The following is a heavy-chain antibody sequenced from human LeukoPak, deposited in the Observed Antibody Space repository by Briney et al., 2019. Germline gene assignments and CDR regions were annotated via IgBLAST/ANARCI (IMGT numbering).Heavy chain of an antibody. Sequence: ADSVKGRFTISRDNSKNTLYLQMNSLRAEDTAVYYCAKAIYGSWYVGIDYWGQGTLVTVSS. J-gene: IGHJ4*02. V-gene: IGHV3-30*02. CDR3: AKAIYGSWYVGIDY. D-gene: IGHD6-13*01.